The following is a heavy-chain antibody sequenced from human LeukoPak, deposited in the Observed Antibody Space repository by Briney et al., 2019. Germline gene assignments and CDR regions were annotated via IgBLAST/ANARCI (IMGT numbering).Heavy chain of an antibody. D-gene: IGHD3-3*01. V-gene: IGHV4-34*01. CDR2: INHSGST. CDR1: GGSFSGYY. J-gene: IGHJ5*02. CDR3: ARGEHVLRFLEWLLTFDP. Sequence: SETLSLTCAVYGGSFSGYYWSWIRQPPGKGLEWIGEINHSGSTNYNPSLKSRVTISVGTSKNQFSLKLSSVTAADTAVYYCARGEHVLRFLEWLLTFDPWGQGTLVTVSS.